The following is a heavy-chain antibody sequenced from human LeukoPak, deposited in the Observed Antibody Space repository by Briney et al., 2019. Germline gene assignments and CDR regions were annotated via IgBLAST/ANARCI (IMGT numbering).Heavy chain of an antibody. D-gene: IGHD2-15*01. Sequence: KPSETLSLTCTVSGDSISSYYWSWIRQPAGKGLEWIGRIYTSGSSNYNPSLKSRVTMSVDTSKIQFSLKLSSVTAADTAVYYCARGRAARALNKKNWFDPWGQGTLVTVSS. V-gene: IGHV4-4*07. CDR1: GDSISSYY. CDR3: ARGRAARALNKKNWFDP. CDR2: IYTSGSS. J-gene: IGHJ5*02.